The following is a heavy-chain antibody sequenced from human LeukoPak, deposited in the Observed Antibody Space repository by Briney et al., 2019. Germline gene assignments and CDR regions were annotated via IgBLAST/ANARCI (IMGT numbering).Heavy chain of an antibody. Sequence: GGSLRLSCAPSGFSFSSYAMHWVRQAPGKGLEWVAVISHDGNNKYYADSVKGRFTISRDNSKRTLFLQMNSLRAEDTAVYYCARDIVVAAATPGFYYYGMDVWGQGTTVTVSS. D-gene: IGHD2-15*01. CDR3: ARDIVVAAATPGFYYYGMDV. CDR2: ISHDGNNK. V-gene: IGHV3-30-3*01. CDR1: GFSFSSYA. J-gene: IGHJ6*02.